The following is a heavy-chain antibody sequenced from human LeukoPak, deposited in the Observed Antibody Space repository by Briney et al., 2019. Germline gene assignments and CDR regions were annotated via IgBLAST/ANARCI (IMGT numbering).Heavy chain of an antibody. CDR3: ARGYSYGQDAPTVDY. V-gene: IGHV1-18*01. J-gene: IGHJ4*02. Sequence: ASVKVSCKASGYTFTSYGISWVRQAPGQGLEWMGWISAYNGNTNYAQKLQGRVTMTTDASTSTAYMELRSLRSDDTAVYYCARGYSYGQDAPTVDYWGQGTLVTVYS. CDR2: ISAYNGNT. D-gene: IGHD5-18*01. CDR1: GYTFTSYG.